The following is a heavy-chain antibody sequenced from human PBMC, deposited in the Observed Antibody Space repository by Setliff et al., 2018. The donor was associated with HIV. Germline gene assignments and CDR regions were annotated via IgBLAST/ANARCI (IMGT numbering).Heavy chain of an antibody. Sequence: ASVKVSCKASGYTFTNYGITWLRQAPGQGPEWMGWISTYSGSTKYAENLQGRVTMSTDTSTSTIYMELTSLRSDDTAVYYCARWSCGRATCYDSPYNWFEPWGQGTLVTVSS. CDR2: ISTYSGST. CDR3: ARWSCGRATCYDSPYNWFEP. V-gene: IGHV1-18*01. D-gene: IGHD2-2*01. CDR1: GYTFTNYG. J-gene: IGHJ5*02.